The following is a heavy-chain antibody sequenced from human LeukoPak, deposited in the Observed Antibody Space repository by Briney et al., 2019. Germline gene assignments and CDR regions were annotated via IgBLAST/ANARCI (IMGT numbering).Heavy chain of an antibody. CDR3: ARDCSGGSCYGAFDI. V-gene: IGHV4-30-4*01. J-gene: IGHJ3*02. CDR1: GASIRSGDYY. CDR2: IYDSGST. D-gene: IGHD2-15*01. Sequence: SETLSLTCTVSGASIRSGDYYWSWIRQPPGKGLEWIGYIYDSGSTYYNPSLKSRITLSVDTSENRFSLKLSSVTATDTAVYYCARDCSGGSCYGAFDIWGQGTMVTVSS.